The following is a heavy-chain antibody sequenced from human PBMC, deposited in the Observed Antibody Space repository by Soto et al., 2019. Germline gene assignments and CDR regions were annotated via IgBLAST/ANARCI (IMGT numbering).Heavy chain of an antibody. D-gene: IGHD3-22*01. CDR3: ATDPYDSSGYYVY. J-gene: IGHJ4*02. CDR1: GYTFTSYW. CDR2: VYPGDSDT. V-gene: IGHV5-51*01. Sequence: GESLKISCKASGYTFTSYWIAWVRQMPGKGLEWMGIVYPGDSDTKYSPSFQGQVIISVDKSISTAYLQWSSLKASDTATYYCATDPYDSSGYYVYWGQGTLVTVAS.